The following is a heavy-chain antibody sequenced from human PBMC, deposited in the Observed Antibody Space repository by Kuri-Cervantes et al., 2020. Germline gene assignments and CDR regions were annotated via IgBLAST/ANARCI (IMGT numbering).Heavy chain of an antibody. V-gene: IGHV3-74*01. CDR3: ARALDYRDYSTENDAFDI. CDR2: INSDGSST. D-gene: IGHD4-17*01. J-gene: IGHJ3*02. Sequence: ETLSLTCAASGFTFSSYWMHWVRQAPGKGLVWVSRINSDGSSTSYADSVKGRFTISRDNAKNTLYLQMNSLRAEDTAVYYCARALDYRDYSTENDAFDIWGQGTMVTVSS. CDR1: GFTFSSYW.